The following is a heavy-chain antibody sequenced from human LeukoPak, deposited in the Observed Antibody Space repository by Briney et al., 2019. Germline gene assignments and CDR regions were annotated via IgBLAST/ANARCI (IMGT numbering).Heavy chain of an antibody. CDR2: INHSGRA. CDR3: ARDVVVVPAAIHYGMDV. Sequence: PSETLSLTCAVYGGSFSDYFWGWIRQPPGKGLEWIGEINHSGRAYYNPSLKSRVTISVDTSKNQFSLNLSSVTAADTAVYYCARDVVVVPAAIHYGMDVWGQGTTVTVSS. CDR1: GGSFSDYF. D-gene: IGHD2-2*01. V-gene: IGHV4-34*01. J-gene: IGHJ6*02.